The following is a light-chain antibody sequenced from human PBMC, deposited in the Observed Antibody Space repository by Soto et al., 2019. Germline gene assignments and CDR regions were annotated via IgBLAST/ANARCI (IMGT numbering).Light chain of an antibody. Sequence: DIQMTQSPSTLSASVGDRVTITCRASQSISSWLAWYQQKPGKAPKLLIYDASSLESGVQSRFSGSGSGTEFTLTISSLQPDEFATYYCKQYNSYPLTVGGGTKVDIK. CDR3: KQYNSYPLT. J-gene: IGKJ4*01. V-gene: IGKV1-5*01. CDR2: DAS. CDR1: QSISSW.